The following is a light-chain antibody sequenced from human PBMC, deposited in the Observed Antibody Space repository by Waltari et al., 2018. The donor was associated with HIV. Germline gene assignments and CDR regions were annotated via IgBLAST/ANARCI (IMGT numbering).Light chain of an antibody. CDR1: ALPEQY. V-gene: IGLV3-25*03. J-gene: IGLJ1*01. Sequence: YELTHPASVSVSPGQTARIPYSGDALPEQYAYWYKRKPGQAPFLIIYKDTERPSGIPELFSGSSSGTTVTLTITGVRAEDEADYYCQSADGSGSLYVFGSGTKVTV. CDR3: QSADGSGSLYV. CDR2: KDT.